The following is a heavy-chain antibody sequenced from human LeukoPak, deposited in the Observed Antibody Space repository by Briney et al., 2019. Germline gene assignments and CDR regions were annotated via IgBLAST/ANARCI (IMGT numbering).Heavy chain of an antibody. CDR1: GGSINIYY. CDR2: ISNSGTT. CDR3: ARVGYCSGGSCRFDP. V-gene: IGHV4-59*01. Sequence: SETLSLTRTVSGGSINIYYWSWIRQPPGKGLEWIGYISNSGTTNYNPSLKSRVTISVDTSKNKFSLDLSSVTAADTAVYYCARVGYCSGGSCRFDPWGQGTLVTVSS. D-gene: IGHD2-15*01. J-gene: IGHJ5*02.